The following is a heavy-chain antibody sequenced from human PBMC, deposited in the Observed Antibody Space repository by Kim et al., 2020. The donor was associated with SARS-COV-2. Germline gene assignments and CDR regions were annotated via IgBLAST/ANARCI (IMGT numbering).Heavy chain of an antibody. CDR3: ARIQGGGYGSYLATGY. J-gene: IGHJ4*03. V-gene: IGHV5-51*01. CDR1: GYTFASYW. Sequence: KSPCRGSGYTFASYWIAWVRHTPETGLEWMGIIFPADSSTTYNPAFQGQVTFSVDKSTNSAHLQWSSLRASDSGIYYCARIQGGGYGSYLATGY. CDR2: IFPADSST. D-gene: IGHD3-10*01.